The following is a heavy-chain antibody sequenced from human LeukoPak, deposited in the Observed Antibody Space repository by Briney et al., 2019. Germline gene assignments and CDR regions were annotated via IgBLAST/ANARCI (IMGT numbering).Heavy chain of an antibody. Sequence: KVSCKASEGTFSSYAISWVRQAPGQGLEWMGRIIPILGTANYAQKFQGRVTITADKSTSTAYMELSSLRSEDTAVYYCATGGPKWELRFDYWGQGTLVTVSS. CDR2: IIPILGTA. CDR1: EGTFSSYA. D-gene: IGHD1-26*01. CDR3: ATGGPKWELRFDY. J-gene: IGHJ4*02. V-gene: IGHV1-69*04.